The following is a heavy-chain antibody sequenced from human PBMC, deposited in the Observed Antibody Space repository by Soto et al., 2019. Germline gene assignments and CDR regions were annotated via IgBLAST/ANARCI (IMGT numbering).Heavy chain of an antibody. CDR1: GGSFSGYY. J-gene: IGHJ6*02. CDR3: ARGAGVTTVYGVVTVRYGMEV. Sequence: QVQLQQRGAELLKPSETLSHTCAVHGGSFSGYYWGGIRQSPGKGLEWIGEISHSGKTNYNPPFKRRVSASVAPSKRQFPIRRTCVSAADTAIYDCARGAGVTTVYGVVTVRYGMEVSGPGTTVTVSS. D-gene: IGHD3-3*01. CDR2: ISHSGKT. V-gene: IGHV4-34*01.